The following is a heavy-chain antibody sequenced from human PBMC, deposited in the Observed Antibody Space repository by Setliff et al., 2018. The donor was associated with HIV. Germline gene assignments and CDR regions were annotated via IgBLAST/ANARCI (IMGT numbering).Heavy chain of an antibody. V-gene: IGHV3-23*01. CDR2: VGCWGTCT. J-gene: IGHJ6*02. CDR1: GFTVNSGA. Sequence: GGSLRLSCVGSGFTVNSGAMNWVRQAPGKGLEWVSTVGCWGTCTYFADSVKGRFTISADTSKNTLYLQMTRLSAEDTAVYYCARDLDPYFAMAVWGQGTTVTVSS. CDR3: ARDLDPYFAMAV.